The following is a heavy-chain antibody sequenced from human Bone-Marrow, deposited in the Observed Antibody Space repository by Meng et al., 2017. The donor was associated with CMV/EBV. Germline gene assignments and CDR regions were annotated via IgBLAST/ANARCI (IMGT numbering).Heavy chain of an antibody. CDR3: ARDHSTSSSLSNWFDP. CDR1: GYTFTGYY. Sequence: ASVKVSCKASGYTFTGYYMHWVRQAPGQGLEWMGWINPNSGGTNYAQKFQGRVTMTRDTSISTAYMELSRLRSDDTAVYYCARDHSTSSSLSNWFDPWGQGTLVTVS. D-gene: IGHD6-6*01. J-gene: IGHJ5*02. CDR2: INPNSGGT. V-gene: IGHV1-2*02.